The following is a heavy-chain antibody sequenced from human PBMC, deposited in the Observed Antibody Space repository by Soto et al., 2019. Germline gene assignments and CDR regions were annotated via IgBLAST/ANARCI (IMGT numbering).Heavy chain of an antibody. CDR2: IYYSGST. D-gene: IGHD5-12*01. Sequence: SETLSLTCTVSGGSISTYYWSWIRQPPGKGLEWIGYIYYSGSTNYNPSLKSRVTISVDTSKNQFSLKLSSVTAADSAIYYCARFRGGYDNYFDYWGQGTLVTVS. CDR1: GGSISTYY. J-gene: IGHJ4*02. CDR3: ARFRGGYDNYFDY. V-gene: IGHV4-59*01.